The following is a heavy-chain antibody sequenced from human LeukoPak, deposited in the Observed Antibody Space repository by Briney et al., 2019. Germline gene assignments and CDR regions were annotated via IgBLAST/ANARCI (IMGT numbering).Heavy chain of an antibody. CDR2: ISRSSGYI. Sequence: GGSLRLSCAASGFTFSSYTMNWVRQAPGKGLEWVSSISRSSGYIYYADSVKGRFTISRDNAKNSLYLQLNSLRAEDTAVYYCVNDCSSSSCYDYWGQGTLVTVSS. V-gene: IGHV3-21*01. CDR3: VNDCSSSSCYDY. CDR1: GFTFSSYT. D-gene: IGHD2-2*01. J-gene: IGHJ4*02.